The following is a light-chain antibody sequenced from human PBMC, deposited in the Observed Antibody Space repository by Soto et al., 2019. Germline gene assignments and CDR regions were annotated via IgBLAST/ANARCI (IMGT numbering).Light chain of an antibody. J-gene: IGKJ5*01. Sequence: DIQMTQSPSSLCASVGDRVTITCQASQDIGNFLTWYQQKPGRAPVLLIYDAANLATGVPPRFSGSGSGRDFTLTISSLQPEDIAAYYCQQYDRLPITFGQGTRLEI. CDR3: QQYDRLPIT. V-gene: IGKV1-33*01. CDR2: DAA. CDR1: QDIGNF.